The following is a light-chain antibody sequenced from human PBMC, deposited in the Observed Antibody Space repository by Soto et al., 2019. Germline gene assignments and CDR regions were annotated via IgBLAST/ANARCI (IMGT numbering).Light chain of an antibody. V-gene: IGKV1-5*01. CDR2: DAS. J-gene: IGKJ1*01. Sequence: DIQRTQAPSTRSASVGDRVSITCRASQRISNWLAWYQQKPGKVPKLLIYDASSLESGVPSRFSGSGSGTDFTLTISSLQPEDFATYYCQQYNSSPRTFGQGTKVDNK. CDR1: QRISNW. CDR3: QQYNSSPRT.